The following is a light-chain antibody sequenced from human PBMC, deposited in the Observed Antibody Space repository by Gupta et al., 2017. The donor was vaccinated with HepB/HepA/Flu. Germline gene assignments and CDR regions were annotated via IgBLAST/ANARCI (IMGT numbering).Light chain of an antibody. CDR3: MQALQTPYT. J-gene: IGKJ2*01. V-gene: IGKV2-28*01. CDR2: LGS. Sequence: DIAMAQSPLSLPVTPGEPASNSCRSSLSLLHSNGYNYLDWYLQKSGQSPQLLIYLGSNRASGVPDRFSGSGSGTDFTLKISRVEAEDVGVYYCMQALQTPYTFGQGTKLEIK. CDR1: LSLLHSNGYNY.